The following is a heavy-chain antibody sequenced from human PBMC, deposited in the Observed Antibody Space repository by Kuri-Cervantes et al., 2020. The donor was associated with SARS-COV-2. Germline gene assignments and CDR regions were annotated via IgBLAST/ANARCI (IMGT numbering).Heavy chain of an antibody. D-gene: IGHD1-1*01. Sequence: ASVKVSCKASGYTFTSYDINWVRQATGRGLEWMGWMNPNTGVTGYAQKFQGRVTMTRDTSTNTAYMELSSLRFEDAAVYYCARDIGDWNPDGFDIWGQGTMVTVSS. V-gene: IGHV1-8*02. CDR2: MNPNTGVT. CDR3: ARDIGDWNPDGFDI. J-gene: IGHJ3*02. CDR1: GYTFTSYD.